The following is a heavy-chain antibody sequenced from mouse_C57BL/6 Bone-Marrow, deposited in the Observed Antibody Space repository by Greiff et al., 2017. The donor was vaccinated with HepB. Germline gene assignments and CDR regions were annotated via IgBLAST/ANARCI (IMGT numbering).Heavy chain of an antibody. Sequence: VQLQQSGAELARPGASVKLSCKASGYTFTSYGISWVKQRTGQGLEWIGEIYPRSGNTYYNEKFKGKATLTADKSSSTAYMELRSLTSEDSAVYFCGSGSPYAMDYWGQGTSVTVSS. J-gene: IGHJ4*01. D-gene: IGHD1-1*02. V-gene: IGHV1-81*01. CDR1: GYTFTSYG. CDR3: GSGSPYAMDY. CDR2: IYPRSGNT.